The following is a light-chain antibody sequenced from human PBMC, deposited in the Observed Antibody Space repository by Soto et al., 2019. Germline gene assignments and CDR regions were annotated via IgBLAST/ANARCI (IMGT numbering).Light chain of an antibody. CDR1: QSVSSN. CDR3: QQYNNWPPIT. CDR2: GVS. V-gene: IGKV3-15*01. J-gene: IGKJ5*01. Sequence: EIVMTQSPATLSASPGERATLSCRASQSVSSNLAWYQQKPGQAPRLLIYGVSTRATGTPARFSGSGSGTEFTLTIGSLQSEDFAVYYCQQYNNWPPITCGQGTRLEIK.